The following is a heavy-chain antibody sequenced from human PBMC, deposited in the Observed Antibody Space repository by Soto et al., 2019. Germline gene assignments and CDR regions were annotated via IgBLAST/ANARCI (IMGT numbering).Heavy chain of an antibody. D-gene: IGHD3-22*01. V-gene: IGHV3-7*01. Sequence: GGSLILSCAASGFTFSSYWMSWVRQAPGKGLEWVANIKQDGSEKYYVDSVKGRFTISRDNAKNSLYLQMNSLRAEDTAVYYCARFSTPGLIVYYMDVWGKGTTVTVSS. CDR3: ARFSTPGLIVYYMDV. CDR2: IKQDGSEK. CDR1: GFTFSSYW. J-gene: IGHJ6*03.